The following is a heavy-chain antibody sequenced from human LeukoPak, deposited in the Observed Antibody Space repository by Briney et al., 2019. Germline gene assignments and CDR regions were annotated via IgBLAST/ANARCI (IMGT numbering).Heavy chain of an antibody. CDR1: GVSFSGYY. V-gene: IGHV4-34*01. CDR3: ARGNVLLWSRGWFDP. J-gene: IGHJ5*02. CDR2: INHSGRT. Sequence: PSETLSLTCAVYGVSFSGYYWSWVRQPPGKGLEWIGEINHSGRTNYNPSLKSRVTISVDTSKNQFSLKLSSVTAVDTAVYYCARGNVLLWSRGWFDPWGQGTLVTVSS. D-gene: IGHD3-10*01.